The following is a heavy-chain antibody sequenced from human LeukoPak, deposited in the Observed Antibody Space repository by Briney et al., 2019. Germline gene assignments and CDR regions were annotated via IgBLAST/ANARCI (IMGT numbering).Heavy chain of an antibody. J-gene: IGHJ3*02. Sequence: PSQTLSLTCTVSGGSISSGSYYCSWIRQPAGKGLEWIGRIYSSGITNYNPSLKSRVTISVDTSKSQFSLKLSSVTAADTAVYYCARAGRTDFWSGFGDPDAFDIWGQGTMVTVSS. CDR2: IYSSGIT. CDR3: ARAGRTDFWSGFGDPDAFDI. V-gene: IGHV4-61*02. D-gene: IGHD3-3*01. CDR1: GGSISSGSYY.